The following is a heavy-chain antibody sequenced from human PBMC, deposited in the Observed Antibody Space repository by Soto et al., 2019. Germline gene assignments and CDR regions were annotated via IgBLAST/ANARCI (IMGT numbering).Heavy chain of an antibody. V-gene: IGHV4-39*01. CDR1: GGSISSSSYY. J-gene: IGHJ3*02. CDR3: ARHVNPWAQGAFDI. CDR2: IYYSGST. D-gene: IGHD7-27*01. Sequence: QLQLQESGPGLVKPSETLSLTCTVSGGSISSSSYYWGWIRQPPGKGLEWIVSIYYSGSTYYNPSLKSRVTISVDTSNNQFSLKLSSVTAADTAVYYCARHVNPWAQGAFDIWGQGTMVTVSS.